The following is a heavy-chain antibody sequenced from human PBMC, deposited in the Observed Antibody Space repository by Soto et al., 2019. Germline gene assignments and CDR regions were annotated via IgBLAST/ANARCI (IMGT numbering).Heavy chain of an antibody. CDR1: GGSISSSNW. D-gene: IGHD3-16*02. V-gene: IGHV4-4*02. CDR2: IYHSGST. Sequence: QVQLQESGPGLVKPSGTLSLTCAVSGGSISSSNWWSWVRQPPGKGLEWIGEIYHSGSTNYNPSLESRVTISVDKSKNQFSLKLSSVTAADTAVYYCARGNYVWGSYRLLSGMDVWGQGTTVTVSS. CDR3: ARGNYVWGSYRLLSGMDV. J-gene: IGHJ6*02.